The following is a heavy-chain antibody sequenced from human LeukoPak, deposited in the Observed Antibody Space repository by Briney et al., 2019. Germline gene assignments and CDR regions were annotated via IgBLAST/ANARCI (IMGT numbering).Heavy chain of an antibody. Sequence: ASVKVSCKASGYTFTGYYMHWVRQAPGQGLEWMGWISAYNGNTNYAQKLQGRVTMTRNTSISTAYMELSSLRSEDTAVYYCARGRVITFGGVIVRFNWFDPWGQGTLVTVSS. V-gene: IGHV1-8*02. D-gene: IGHD3-16*02. CDR2: ISAYNGNT. CDR1: GYTFTGYY. J-gene: IGHJ5*02. CDR3: ARGRVITFGGVIVRFNWFDP.